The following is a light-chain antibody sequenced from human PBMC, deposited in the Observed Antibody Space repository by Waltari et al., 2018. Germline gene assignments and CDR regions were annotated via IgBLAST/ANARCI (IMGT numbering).Light chain of an antibody. CDR2: TGS. CDR3: SLYMGSGIWV. V-gene: IGLV8-61*01. CDR1: SGSVSTTSY. Sequence: QTVVTQEPSLSVSPGGTVTLTCALTSGSVSTTSYATWYQQTPGQPPRTPVYTGSSLSAGVPDRFSGSILGNKAALTITGAQADDESNYYCSLYMGSGIWVFGGGTKLTVL. J-gene: IGLJ3*02.